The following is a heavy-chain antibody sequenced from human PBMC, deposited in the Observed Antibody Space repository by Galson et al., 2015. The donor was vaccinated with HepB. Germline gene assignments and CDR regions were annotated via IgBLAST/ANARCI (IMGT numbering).Heavy chain of an antibody. Sequence: QSGAEVKKPGESLKIACQSVGYSFRRYWLAWVRQMPGKGLEWMGIIYPGDSDTRYGPSFHGGVSISADKSISTAYLQCSTLKASATAIYFCARHSGYEDTGECTRLPGTWGVHYYYHGRSVWGHQATVVVSS. CDR2: IYPGDSDT. V-gene: IGHV5-51*01. CDR1: GYSFRRYW. D-gene: IGHD2-21*01. CDR3: ARHSGYEDTGECTRLPGTWGVHYYYHGRSV. J-gene: IGHJ6*01.